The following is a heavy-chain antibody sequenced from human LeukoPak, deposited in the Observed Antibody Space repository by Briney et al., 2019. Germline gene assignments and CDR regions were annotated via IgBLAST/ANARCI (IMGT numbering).Heavy chain of an antibody. CDR3: ASSRPDSNYYYYGMDV. CDR1: GGTFSSYA. Sequence: ASVKVSCKASGGTFSSYAISWVRQAPGQGLEWMGGIIPIFGTANYAQKFQGRVTITADESTSTAYMEPSSLRSEDTAVYYCASSRPDSNYYYYGMDVWGQGTTVTVSS. V-gene: IGHV1-69*13. CDR2: IIPIFGTA. J-gene: IGHJ6*02. D-gene: IGHD4-11*01.